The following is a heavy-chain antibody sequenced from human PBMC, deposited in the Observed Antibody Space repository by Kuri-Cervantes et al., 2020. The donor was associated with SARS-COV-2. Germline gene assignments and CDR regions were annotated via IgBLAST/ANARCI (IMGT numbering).Heavy chain of an antibody. D-gene: IGHD2-21*01. V-gene: IGHV3-30*03. Sequence: GESLKISCAASGFTFSSYGMHWVRQAPGKGLEWVAVISYDGSNKYYADSVKGRFTISRDNSKNTLYLQMNSLRGEDTAVYYCARVAGQGPIYYYCMDVWGKGTTVTVSS. CDR1: GFTFSSYG. J-gene: IGHJ6*03. CDR2: ISYDGSNK. CDR3: ARVAGQGPIYYYCMDV.